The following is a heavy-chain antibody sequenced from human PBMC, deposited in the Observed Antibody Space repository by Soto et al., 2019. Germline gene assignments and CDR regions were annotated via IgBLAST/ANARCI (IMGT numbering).Heavy chain of an antibody. V-gene: IGHV4-59*11. CDR3: ARDCSKTSCLGFYFDY. Sequence: SETLSLSCTVSVGSITSHYWSWIRQPPGKGLEWIGYIFASGNINYNPSLKSRVNISGDTSKNQFSLKLSSVTAADTAVYYCARDCSKTSCLGFYFDYWSQGTLVTVS. CDR1: VGSITSHY. J-gene: IGHJ4*02. D-gene: IGHD2-2*01. CDR2: IFASGNI.